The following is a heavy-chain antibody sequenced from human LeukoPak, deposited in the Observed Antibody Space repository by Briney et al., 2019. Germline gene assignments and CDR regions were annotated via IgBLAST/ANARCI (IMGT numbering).Heavy chain of an antibody. CDR3: AKDLFGHAFDI. Sequence: GGSLRLSCAASGFTFSSYSMNWVRQAPGKGLEWVSSISSSSSYIYYADSVKGRFTISRDNAKNSLYLQMNSLRAEDTAVYYCAKDLFGHAFDIWGQGTMVTVSS. CDR1: GFTFSSYS. CDR2: ISSSSSYI. D-gene: IGHD3-10*01. V-gene: IGHV3-21*01. J-gene: IGHJ3*02.